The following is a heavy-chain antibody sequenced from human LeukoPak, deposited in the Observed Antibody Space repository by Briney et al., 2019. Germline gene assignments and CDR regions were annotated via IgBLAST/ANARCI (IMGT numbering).Heavy chain of an antibody. J-gene: IGHJ4*02. CDR1: GFTFGLHA. Sequence: GGSLRLSCAASGFTFGLHAMTWVRQAPGKGLEWVSSISGSGGPIYYADSVKGRFTISRDNSKNTLYLQMSRQRAEDTAVYYCARSPYSGFEYYFDYWGQGTLVTVSS. V-gene: IGHV3-23*01. CDR2: ISGSGGPI. D-gene: IGHD5-12*01. CDR3: ARSPYSGFEYYFDY.